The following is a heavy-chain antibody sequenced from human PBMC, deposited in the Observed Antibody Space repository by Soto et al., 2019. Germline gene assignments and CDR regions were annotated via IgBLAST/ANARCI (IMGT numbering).Heavy chain of an antibody. CDR1: GYTFTGYY. CDR2: INPNSGGT. D-gene: IGHD3-10*01. J-gene: IGHJ5*02. CDR3: ARDRKGTSYGSGSYSEGFDP. V-gene: IGHV1-2*02. Sequence: GASVKVSCKASGYTFTGYYMHWVRQAPGQGLEWMGWINPNSGGTNYAQKFQGRVTMTRDTSISTAYMELSRLRPDDTAVYYCARDRKGTSYGSGSYSEGFDPWGQGTLVTVSS.